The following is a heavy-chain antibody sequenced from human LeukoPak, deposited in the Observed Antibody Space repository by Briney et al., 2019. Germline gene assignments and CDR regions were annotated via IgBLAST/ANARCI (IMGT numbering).Heavy chain of an antibody. Sequence: GGSLRLSCAASGFTFSSYEMNWVRQAPGKGLEWVSYLSRSGINIYYADSVKGRFTISRDNAKNSLYLQMNCLRAEDTAVYYCARRVIVVGLDYWGQGTLVTVSS. CDR2: LSRSGINI. CDR1: GFTFSSYE. CDR3: ARRVIVVGLDY. D-gene: IGHD3-22*01. J-gene: IGHJ4*02. V-gene: IGHV3-48*03.